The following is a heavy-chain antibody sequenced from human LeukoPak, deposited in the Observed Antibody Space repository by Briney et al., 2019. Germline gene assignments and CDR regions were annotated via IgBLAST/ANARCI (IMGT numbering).Heavy chain of an antibody. CDR1: GFTFSSYE. J-gene: IGHJ4*02. CDR2: ISSSGSTI. V-gene: IGHV3-48*03. Sequence: PGGSLRLSCAASGFTFSSYEMNWVRQAPGKGLEWVSYISSSGSTIYYADSVKGRFTISRDNAKNSLYLQMNSLRAEDTAVYYCARSWMYSSSWYIFDYWGQGTLVTVSS. D-gene: IGHD6-13*01. CDR3: ARSWMYSSSWYIFDY.